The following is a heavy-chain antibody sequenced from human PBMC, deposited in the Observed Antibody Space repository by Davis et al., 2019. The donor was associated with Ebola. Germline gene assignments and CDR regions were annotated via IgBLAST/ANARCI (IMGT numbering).Heavy chain of an antibody. CDR3: AADRQNLLQQHPGRGYYYGMDV. Sequence: SVKVSCKASGFTFTSSAMQWVRQARGQRLEWIGWIVVGSGNTNYAQKFQERVTITRDMSTSPAYMELSSLRSEDTAVYYCAADRQNLLQQHPGRGYYYGMDVWGQGTTVTVSS. J-gene: IGHJ6*02. D-gene: IGHD6-13*01. V-gene: IGHV1-58*02. CDR1: GFTFTSSA. CDR2: IVVGSGNT.